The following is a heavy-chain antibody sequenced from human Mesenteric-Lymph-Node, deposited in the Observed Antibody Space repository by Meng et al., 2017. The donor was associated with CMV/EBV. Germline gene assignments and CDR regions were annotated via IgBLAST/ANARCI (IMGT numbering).Heavy chain of an antibody. J-gene: IGHJ4*02. Sequence: SETLSLTCTVSGDSISYYYWSWIRQPPGKGLEWIGYIYQSGSTNYNSSLKSRLTMSIDTSKNQFSLNLKSVTAADTAVYYCARLYSQNWSPYYFDFWGQGALVTVSS. CDR1: GDSISYYY. D-gene: IGHD1-14*01. V-gene: IGHV4-59*01. CDR2: IYQSGST. CDR3: ARLYSQNWSPYYFDF.